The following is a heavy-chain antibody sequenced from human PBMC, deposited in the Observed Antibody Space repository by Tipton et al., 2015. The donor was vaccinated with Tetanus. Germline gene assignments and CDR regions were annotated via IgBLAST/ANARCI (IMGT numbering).Heavy chain of an antibody. CDR1: GDSVSGYY. J-gene: IGHJ4*02. V-gene: IGHV4-59*02. D-gene: IGHD6-13*01. Sequence: LRLSCTVSGDSVSGYYWSWNRQPPGKGLEWIGYVYYTGSTNHNPSLKSRVTISMDRSKNQISLQLTSVTAADTAVYFCAGVTAQRTELYFDHWGQGTLVTVSS. CDR2: VYYTGST. CDR3: AGVTAQRTELYFDH.